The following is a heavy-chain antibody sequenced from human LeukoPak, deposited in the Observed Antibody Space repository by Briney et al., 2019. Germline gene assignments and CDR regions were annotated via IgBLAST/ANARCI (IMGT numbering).Heavy chain of an antibody. J-gene: IGHJ4*02. CDR3: AKDSAITMIVGPSDY. CDR2: ISYDGSNK. D-gene: IGHD3-22*01. V-gene: IGHV3-30*18. CDR1: GFTFSSYV. Sequence: GGSLRLSCAASGFTFSSYVMHWVRQAPGKGLEWVAVISYDGSNKYYADSVKGRFTISRDNSKNTLYLQMNSLRAEDTAVYYCAKDSAITMIVGPSDYWGQGTLVTVSS.